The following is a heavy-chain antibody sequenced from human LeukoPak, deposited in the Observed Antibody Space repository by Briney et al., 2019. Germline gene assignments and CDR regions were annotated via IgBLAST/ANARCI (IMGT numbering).Heavy chain of an antibody. J-gene: IGHJ4*02. CDR1: GGSISSSSYY. D-gene: IGHD1-26*01. V-gene: IGHV4-61*05. CDR3: AGHQLVGALAFDY. Sequence: PSETLSLTCTVSGGSISSSSYYWGWIRQPPGKGLEWIGYIYYSGSTNYNPSLKSRVTISVDTSKNQFSLKLSSVTAADTAVYYCAGHQLVGALAFDYWGQGTLVTVSS. CDR2: IYYSGST.